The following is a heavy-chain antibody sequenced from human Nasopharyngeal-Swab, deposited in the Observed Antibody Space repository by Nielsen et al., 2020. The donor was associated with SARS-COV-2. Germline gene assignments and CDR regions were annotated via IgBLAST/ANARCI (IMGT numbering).Heavy chain of an antibody. D-gene: IGHD6-13*01. CDR2: INPNSGGP. CDR1: GDTLTYYY. V-gene: IGHV1-2*06. Sequence: ASVKVSCKASGDTLTYYYMHWVRQAPGQGLEWMGRINPNSGGPNYAQKFQGRVTMTRDTSISTAYMELSRLRSDDTAVYYCARDWEQQHDAFDIWGQGTMVTVSS. J-gene: IGHJ3*02. CDR3: ARDWEQQHDAFDI.